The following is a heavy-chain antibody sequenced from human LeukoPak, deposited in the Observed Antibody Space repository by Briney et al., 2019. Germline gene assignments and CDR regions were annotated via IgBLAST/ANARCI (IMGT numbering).Heavy chain of an antibody. CDR1: GYTFTSYD. V-gene: IGHV1-8*01. D-gene: IGHD1-1*01. CDR3: ARAESWTGTTDYYYMDV. J-gene: IGHJ6*03. CDR2: MNPNSGNT. Sequence: ASVKVSCKASGYTFTSYDINWVRQATGQGLEWMGWMNPNSGNTGYAQKFQGRVTMTRKTSISTAYMELSSLRSEDTAVYSCARAESWTGTTDYYYMDVWGKGTTVTVSS.